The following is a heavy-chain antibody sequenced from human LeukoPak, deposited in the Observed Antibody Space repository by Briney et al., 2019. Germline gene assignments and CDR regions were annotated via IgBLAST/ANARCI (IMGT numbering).Heavy chain of an antibody. J-gene: IGHJ5*02. CDR3: ARDLGLKYGSGTYTFDP. D-gene: IGHD3-10*01. CDR1: GFSFSTYG. Sequence: GSSLRLSCAASGFSFSTYGMHWLRQAPGKGLEWVAVRWYDGSHQYYADSVKGRFTISRDMSTNTLYLQMNNLRVDDTALYYCARDLGLKYGSGTYTFDPWGQGTLVIVSP. V-gene: IGHV3-33*01. CDR2: RWYDGSHQ.